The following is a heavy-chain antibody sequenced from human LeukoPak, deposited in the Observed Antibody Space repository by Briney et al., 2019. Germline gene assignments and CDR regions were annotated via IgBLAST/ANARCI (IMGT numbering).Heavy chain of an antibody. CDR1: GYSFTTFG. CDR2: IIPIFGTA. CDR3: ARLGGSYYDDGAFDI. D-gene: IGHD1-26*01. Sequence: GASVKVSCKTSGYSFTTFGISWVRQAPGQGLEWMGGIIPIFGTANYAQKFQGRVTITADKSTSTAYMELSSLRSEDTAVYYCARLGGSYYDDGAFDIWGQGTMVTVSS. J-gene: IGHJ3*02. V-gene: IGHV1-69*06.